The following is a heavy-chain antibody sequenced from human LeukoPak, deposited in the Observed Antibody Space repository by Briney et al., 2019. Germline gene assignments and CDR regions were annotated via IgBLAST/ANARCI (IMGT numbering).Heavy chain of an antibody. CDR2: IYYSGST. V-gene: IGHV4-39*07. CDR1: GGSISSSSYY. CDR3: VGGYYYDSSGSLGVCY. D-gene: IGHD3-22*01. J-gene: IGHJ4*02. Sequence: PSETLSLTCTVSGGSISSSSYYWGWIRQPPGKGLEWIGSIYYSGSTYYNPSLKSRVTISVDTSKNQFSLKLSSVTAADTAVYYCVGGYYYDSSGSLGVCYWGQGTLVTVSS.